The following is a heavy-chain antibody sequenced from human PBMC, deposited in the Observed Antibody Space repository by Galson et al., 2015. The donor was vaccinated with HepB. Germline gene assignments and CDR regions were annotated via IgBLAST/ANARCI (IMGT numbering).Heavy chain of an antibody. CDR1: GIRFDDFDDYG. CDR3: VKGSTMTHEAGSFDP. V-gene: IGHV3-9*01. J-gene: IGHJ5*02. Sequence: SLRLSCAASGIRFDDFDDYGMHWVRQVPGKGLEWVSSINWNGEKTAYVDSVKGRFTVSRDNAKTSLYLQMNSLRPEDTAFYFCVKGSTMTHEAGSFDPWGQGILVTVSS. D-gene: IGHD3-22*01. CDR2: INWNGEKT.